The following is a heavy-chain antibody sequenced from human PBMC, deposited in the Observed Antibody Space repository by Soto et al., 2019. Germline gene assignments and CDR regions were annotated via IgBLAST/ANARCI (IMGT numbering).Heavy chain of an antibody. CDR1: GFTFDDYS. V-gene: IGHV3-9*01. Sequence: EAQLVESGGGLVQPGRSLRLSCAASGFTFDDYSMHWVRQTPGKGLEWVAGITWCSGRIGYADTVKGRCTISRDNAKNSLYLQINSLRPEDTALYYCAKDPWTGDWGYFELWGRGTLVTVPS. CDR3: AKDPWTGDWGYFEL. CDR2: ITWCSGRI. D-gene: IGHD7-27*01. J-gene: IGHJ2*01.